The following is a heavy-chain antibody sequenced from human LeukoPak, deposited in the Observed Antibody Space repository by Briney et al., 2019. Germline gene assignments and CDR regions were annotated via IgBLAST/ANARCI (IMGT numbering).Heavy chain of an antibody. CDR1: GFTFSNYG. J-gene: IGHJ4*02. D-gene: IGHD6-13*01. CDR3: AKDRSNSWTFDY. V-gene: IGHV3-30*18. Sequence: GGSLRLSCAASGFTFSNYGIHWVRQAPGEGLEWVAIISYDGSYKYYADSVRGRFTISRDDSKNTLYLQMNSLSAEDTAVYYCAKDRSNSWTFDYWGQGILVTVSS. CDR2: ISYDGSYK.